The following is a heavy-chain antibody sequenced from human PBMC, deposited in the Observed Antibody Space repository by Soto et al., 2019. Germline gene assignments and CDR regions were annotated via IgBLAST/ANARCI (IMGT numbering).Heavy chain of an antibody. Sequence: GASVKVSCKASGYTFTNYAMLWVRQAPGQGLEWMGRIIPILGIANYAQKFQGRVTITADKSTSTAYLELSSLRSEDTAVYYCARFPQTSIVGAAYFDYWGQGTLVTVSS. D-gene: IGHD1-26*01. J-gene: IGHJ4*02. CDR2: IIPILGIA. V-gene: IGHV1-69*04. CDR3: ARFPQTSIVGAAYFDY. CDR1: GYTFTNYA.